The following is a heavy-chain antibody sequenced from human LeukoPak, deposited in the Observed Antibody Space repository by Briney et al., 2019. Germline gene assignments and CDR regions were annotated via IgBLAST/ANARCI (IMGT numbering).Heavy chain of an antibody. V-gene: IGHV4-34*01. Sequence: TSETLSLTCAVFGGSFSGYYWSWIRQPPGKGLEWIGEINHSGSTNYNPSLKSRVTISVDTSKNQFSLKLSSVTAADTAVYFCARLPNNGWNYFDCWGQGTQVTVSS. CDR1: GGSFSGYY. CDR2: INHSGST. D-gene: IGHD6-19*01. CDR3: ARLPNNGWNYFDC. J-gene: IGHJ4*02.